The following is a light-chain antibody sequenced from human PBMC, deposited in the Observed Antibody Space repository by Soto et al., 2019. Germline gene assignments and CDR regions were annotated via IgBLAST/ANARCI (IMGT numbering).Light chain of an antibody. Sequence: DIQMTQSPSTLSGSVGDRVTITCRASQTISSWLAWYQQKPGKAPKLLIYKASTLKSGVPSRISGSGSGTEFTLTISSLQPDDFATYYCQRYNSYSEAFGQGTKVDIK. V-gene: IGKV1-5*03. CDR2: KAS. J-gene: IGKJ1*01. CDR1: QTISSW. CDR3: QRYNSYSEA.